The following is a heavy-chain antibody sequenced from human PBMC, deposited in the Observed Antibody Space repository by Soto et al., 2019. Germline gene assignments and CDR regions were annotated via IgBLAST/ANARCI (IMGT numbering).Heavy chain of an antibody. CDR2: ITWNSDMI. CDR3: AKVGYAYGVSAMDV. J-gene: IGHJ6*02. D-gene: IGHD2-2*01. V-gene: IGHV3-9*01. Sequence: PGGSLRLSCAASGFTFGEYAMHWVRRPPGKGLEWVASITWNSDMIGYADSVKGRFTISRDNGENSLYLQMSSLRREDTALYYCAKVGYAYGVSAMDVWGLGTTVTVSS. CDR1: GFTFGEYA.